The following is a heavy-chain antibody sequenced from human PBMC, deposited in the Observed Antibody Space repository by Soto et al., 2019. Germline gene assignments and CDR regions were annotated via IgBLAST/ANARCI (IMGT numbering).Heavy chain of an antibody. V-gene: IGHV5-51*01. D-gene: IGHD2-2*01. CDR3: ARQGGYCSSTSCYSGYYYYYMDV. Sequence: GESLNISCKGSGYSFTSYWVGWVRQMPGKVLEWMGIIYPGDYDTRYSPSFQGQVTISADKSISTAYLQWSSLKASDTAMYYCARQGGYCSSTSCYSGYYYYYMDVWGKGTTVTVSS. CDR2: IYPGDYDT. CDR1: GYSFTSYW. J-gene: IGHJ6*03.